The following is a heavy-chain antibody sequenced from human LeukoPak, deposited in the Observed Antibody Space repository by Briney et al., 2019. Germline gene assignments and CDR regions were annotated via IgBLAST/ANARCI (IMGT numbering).Heavy chain of an antibody. CDR3: ARDQGTYSSSWSDYYYYYGMDV. D-gene: IGHD6-13*01. CDR2: INAGNGNT. V-gene: IGHV1-3*01. J-gene: IGHJ6*02. CDR1: GYTFTIYA. Sequence: GASVKVSCKASGYTFTIYAMHWVRQAPGQRLEWMGWINAGNGNTKYSQKFQGRVTITRDTSASTAYMELSSLRSEDTAVYYCARDQGTYSSSWSDYYYYYGMDVWGQGTTVTVSS.